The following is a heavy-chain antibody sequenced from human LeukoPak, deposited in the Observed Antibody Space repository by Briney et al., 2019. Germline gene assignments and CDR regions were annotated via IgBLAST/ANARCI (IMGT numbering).Heavy chain of an antibody. CDR1: GLNFSSYW. CDR3: ARESGSVTSEVDFDY. J-gene: IGHJ4*02. Sequence: GGSLRLACAASGLNFSSYWMSWVRKAPGKGLEWVATIRQDGSQKYYVDSVKGRFTISRDNAKNSLYLQMNSLRAEDTAVYYCARESGSVTSEVDFDYWGQGTLVTVSS. V-gene: IGHV3-7*01. D-gene: IGHD4-17*01. CDR2: IRQDGSQK.